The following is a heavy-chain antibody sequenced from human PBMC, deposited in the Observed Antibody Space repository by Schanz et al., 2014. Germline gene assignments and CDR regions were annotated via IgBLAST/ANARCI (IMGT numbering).Heavy chain of an antibody. CDR3: ARDGEAAAGCDY. Sequence: QVQLVQSGAEVKKPGVSVKVSCKASGYTFTSYYMHWVRQAPGQGREWMGIINPSGGSTSYAQKFQGRVTMARDTSTSTVYMELSSLRSEDTAVYYCARDGEAAAGCDYWGQGALVTVSS. CDR2: INPSGGST. V-gene: IGHV1-46*03. D-gene: IGHD6-13*01. CDR1: GYTFTSYY. J-gene: IGHJ4*02.